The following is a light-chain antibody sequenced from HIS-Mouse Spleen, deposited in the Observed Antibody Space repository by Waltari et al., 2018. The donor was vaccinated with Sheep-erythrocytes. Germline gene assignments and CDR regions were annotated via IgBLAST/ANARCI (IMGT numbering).Light chain of an antibody. CDR1: SSDVGSYNL. Sequence: QSALTQPASVSGSPGQSITISCTGTSSDVGSYNLVSWYQQHPGKAPKLMIYEGSKRPSGVSNRVSGSTSGNTASLTISGHQAEDEADYYCCSYAGSSTWVFGGGTKLTVL. CDR3: CSYAGSSTWV. CDR2: EGS. J-gene: IGLJ3*02. V-gene: IGLV2-23*01.